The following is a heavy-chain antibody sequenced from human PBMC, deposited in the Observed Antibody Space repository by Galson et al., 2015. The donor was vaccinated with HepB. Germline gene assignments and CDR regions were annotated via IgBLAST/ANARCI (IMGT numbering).Heavy chain of an antibody. CDR2: ISYDGSNK. D-gene: IGHD6-19*01. CDR1: GFTFSSYG. J-gene: IGHJ4*02. CDR3: AKGAVAGHARYYFDY. Sequence: LRLSCAASGFTFSSYGMHWVRQAPGKGLEWVAVISYDGSNKYYADSVKGRFTISRDNSKNTLYLQMNSLRAEDTAVYYCAKGAVAGHARYYFDYWGQGTLVTVSS. V-gene: IGHV3-30*18.